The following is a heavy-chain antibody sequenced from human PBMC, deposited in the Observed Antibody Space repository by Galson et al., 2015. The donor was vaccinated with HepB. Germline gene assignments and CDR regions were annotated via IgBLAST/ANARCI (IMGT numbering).Heavy chain of an antibody. J-gene: IGHJ4*02. CDR1: GFTYDDYT. V-gene: IGHV3-43*01. D-gene: IGHD4-17*01. CDR2: ISLDGDST. CDR3: ARGMSTVTAVDY. Sequence: SLRLSCAASGFTYDDYTMHWVRQAPGKGLEWVSLISLDGDSTYYADTVKGRFTISRDNSKNSLYLQMNSLRTEDTAVYYCARGMSTVTAVDYWGQGTLVTVSS.